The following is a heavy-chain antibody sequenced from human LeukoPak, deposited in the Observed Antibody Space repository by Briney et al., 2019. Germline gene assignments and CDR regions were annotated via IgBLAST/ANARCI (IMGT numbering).Heavy chain of an antibody. V-gene: IGHV3-7*01. CDR2: IKQDGSEI. J-gene: IGHJ4*02. CDR1: GFTFSNYW. CDR3: ARPSLNTGSYFDY. D-gene: IGHD1-26*01. Sequence: GGSLRLSCAASGFTFSNYWMSWVRQAPGKGLEWVANIKQDGSEIYYVDSVRGRFTISSDNAKNSLYLQMNSLRAEDTAVYYCARPSLNTGSYFDYWGQGILVSVSS.